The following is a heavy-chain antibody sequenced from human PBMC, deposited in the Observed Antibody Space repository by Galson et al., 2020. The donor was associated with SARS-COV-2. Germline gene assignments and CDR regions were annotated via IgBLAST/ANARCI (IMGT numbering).Heavy chain of an antibody. CDR2: INHSGST. D-gene: IGHD3-10*01. CDR3: AIYGSGSTYYMDV. Sequence: SETLSLTCAVYGGSFSGYYWSWIRQPPGKGLEWIGEINHSGSTNYNPSLKSRVTISVDTSKNQFSLKLSSVTAADTAVYYCAIYGSGSTYYMDVWGKGTTVTVSS. J-gene: IGHJ6*03. V-gene: IGHV4-34*01. CDR1: GGSFSGYY.